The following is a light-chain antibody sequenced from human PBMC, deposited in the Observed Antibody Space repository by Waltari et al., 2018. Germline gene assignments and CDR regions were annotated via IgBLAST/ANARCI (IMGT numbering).Light chain of an antibody. Sequence: QSVVTQPPSVSGTPGQRVTISCSGSASNIGNNLVNWYQQFPGKAPKLLIYRSDQRPSGAPDRVSGSKSGTSASLAISGLQSEDEADYYCAAWDDSLNGRWVFGGGTKVTVL. CDR1: ASNIGNNL. J-gene: IGLJ3*02. CDR2: RSD. V-gene: IGLV1-44*01. CDR3: AAWDDSLNGRWV.